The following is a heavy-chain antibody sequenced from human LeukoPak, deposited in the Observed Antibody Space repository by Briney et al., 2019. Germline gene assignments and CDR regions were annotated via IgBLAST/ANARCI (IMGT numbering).Heavy chain of an antibody. CDR1: GGSFSGYY. J-gene: IGHJ4*02. V-gene: IGHV4-34*01. CDR3: ARGQFTDY. D-gene: IGHD5-24*01. CDR2: INHSGST. Sequence: NPSETLSLTCAVYGGSFSGYYWSWIRQPPGKGLEWIGEINHSGSTNYNPSLKSRVTMSVDTSKNQFSLKLSSVTAADTAVYYCARGQFTDYWGQGTLVTVSS.